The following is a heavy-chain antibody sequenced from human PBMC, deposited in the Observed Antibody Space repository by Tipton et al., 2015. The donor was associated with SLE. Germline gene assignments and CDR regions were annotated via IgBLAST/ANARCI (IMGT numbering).Heavy chain of an antibody. Sequence: QSGAEVKKPGASVKVSCKASGYTFTSYAMHSVRQDPGQRLEWMGWINAGNGNTKYSQKFQGRVTITRDTSASTAYMELSSLRSEDTAVYYCARDRNYDFWSGTEGFDPWGQGTLVTVSS. V-gene: IGHV1-3*01. CDR1: GYTFTSYA. D-gene: IGHD3-3*01. J-gene: IGHJ5*02. CDR3: ARDRNYDFWSGTEGFDP. CDR2: INAGNGNT.